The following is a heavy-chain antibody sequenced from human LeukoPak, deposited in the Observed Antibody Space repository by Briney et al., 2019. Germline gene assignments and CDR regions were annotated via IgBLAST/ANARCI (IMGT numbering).Heavy chain of an antibody. D-gene: IGHD2-2*01. CDR2: TYYRSKWYN. J-gene: IGHJ4*02. V-gene: IGHV6-1*01. CDR1: GDSVSSNSAA. CDR3: ARDLPVVVPAAMRRVGYFDY. Sequence: SQTLSLTCAISGDSVSSNSAAWNWIRQSPLRGLEWLGRTYYRSKWYNDYAVSVKSRITINPDTSKNQFSLQLNSVTPEDTAVYYCARDLPVVVPAAMRRVGYFDYWGQGTLVTVSS.